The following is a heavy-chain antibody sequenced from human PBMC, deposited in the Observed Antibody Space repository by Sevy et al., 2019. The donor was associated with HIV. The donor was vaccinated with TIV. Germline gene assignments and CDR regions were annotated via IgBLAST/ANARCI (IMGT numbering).Heavy chain of an antibody. V-gene: IGHV3-48*02. CDR3: ARDQWLDPYYYYYYGMDV. J-gene: IGHJ6*02. CDR1: GFTFSSYS. CDR2: ISSSSSTI. Sequence: GGSLRLSCAASGFTFSSYSMNWVRQAPGKGLEWVSYISSSSSTIYYADSMKGRFTISRDNAKNSLYLQMNSLRDEDTAVYYCARDQWLDPYYYYYYGMDVWGQGTTVTVSS. D-gene: IGHD6-19*01.